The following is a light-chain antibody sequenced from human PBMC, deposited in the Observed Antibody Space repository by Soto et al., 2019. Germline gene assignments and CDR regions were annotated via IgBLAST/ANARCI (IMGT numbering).Light chain of an antibody. CDR3: QQYSTYPRP. J-gene: IGKJ5*01. Sequence: DIRLTQSPSSLSASVGDRVTITCRASHGVGTFLAWYQHKPGKAPKSLIKTASTLQSGVPSRFSGSGSGTDFTLTISSPQPEDFATYYCQQYSTYPRPFGQGTRVDLK. V-gene: IGKV1D-16*01. CDR1: HGVGTF. CDR2: TAS.